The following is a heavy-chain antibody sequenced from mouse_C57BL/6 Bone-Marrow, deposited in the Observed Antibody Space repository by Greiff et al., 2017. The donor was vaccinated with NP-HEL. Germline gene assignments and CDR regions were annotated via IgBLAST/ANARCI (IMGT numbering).Heavy chain of an antibody. Sequence: EVQLQQSGPELVKPGASVKISCKASGYTFTDYYMNWVKQSHGKSLEWSGDVNPNNGGTSYNQKFKGKATLTVDKSSSTAYMVLRSLTSEDSAVYYCARKGYLGSFVFWGTGTTVTVSS. J-gene: IGHJ1*03. CDR2: VNPNNGGT. CDR1: GYTFTDYY. CDR3: ARKGYLGSFVF. V-gene: IGHV1-26*01. D-gene: IGHD2-2*01.